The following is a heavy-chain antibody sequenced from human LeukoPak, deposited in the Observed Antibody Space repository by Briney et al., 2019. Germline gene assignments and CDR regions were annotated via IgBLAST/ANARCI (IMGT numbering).Heavy chain of an antibody. Sequence: SQTLSLTCAISGDSVSSNSATWNWIRQSPSRGLEWLGRTYYKSKWCNDYAVSVRSRITINSDTSKNQFSLQLSSVTPEDTAVYYCARVSSPWSPRDAFDIWGQGTVVTVSS. CDR1: GDSVSSNSAT. D-gene: IGHD1-26*01. CDR2: TYYKSKWCN. V-gene: IGHV6-1*01. CDR3: ARVSSPWSPRDAFDI. J-gene: IGHJ3*02.